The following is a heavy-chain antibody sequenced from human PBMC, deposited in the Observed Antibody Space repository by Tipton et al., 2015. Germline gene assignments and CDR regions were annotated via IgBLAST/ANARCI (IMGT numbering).Heavy chain of an antibody. V-gene: IGHV4-59*08. D-gene: IGHD3-10*01. CDR1: SDSINKYY. J-gene: IGHJ4*02. Sequence: TLSLTCTVSSDSINKYYWSWIRQPPGKELQWIGYIQYSGGTNYNPSLESRVSMSVDTSKTQFSLEMRSVTATDTAFYYCARHKDSGTYPMDCWGQGTLVTVSS. CDR3: ARHKDSGTYPMDC. CDR2: IQYSGGT.